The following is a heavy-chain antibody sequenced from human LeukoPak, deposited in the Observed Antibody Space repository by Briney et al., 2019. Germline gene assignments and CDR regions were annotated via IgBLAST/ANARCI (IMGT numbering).Heavy chain of an antibody. Sequence: GGSLRLSRAASGFSFSSYAMSWVRQAPGKGLEWVSAISGGGTSTYYADSVKGRFTISRDNSKNTMYLQMDSLRVEDTAFYYCAKDRGRGRGQGTLVTVSS. D-gene: IGHD3-10*01. CDR2: ISGGGTST. J-gene: IGHJ4*02. CDR3: AKDRGRG. V-gene: IGHV3-23*01. CDR1: GFSFSSYA.